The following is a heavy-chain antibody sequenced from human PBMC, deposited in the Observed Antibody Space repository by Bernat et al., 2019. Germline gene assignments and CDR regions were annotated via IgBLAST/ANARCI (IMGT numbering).Heavy chain of an antibody. CDR2: IRSKANGGTT. V-gene: IGHV3-49*03. CDR1: GFTFGDYA. Sequence: EVQLVESRGGLVQPGRSLRLSCTASGFTFGDYAMSWFRQAPGKGLEWVGFIRSKANGGTTEYAASVKGRFTISRDDSKSIAYLQMNSLKTEDTAVYYCTREGVTTVTVDFDYWGQGTLVTVSS. CDR3: TREGVTTVTVDFDY. D-gene: IGHD4-17*01. J-gene: IGHJ4*02.